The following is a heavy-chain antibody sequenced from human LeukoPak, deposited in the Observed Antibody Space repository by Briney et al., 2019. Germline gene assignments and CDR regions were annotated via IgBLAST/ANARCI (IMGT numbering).Heavy chain of an antibody. D-gene: IGHD3-10*01. CDR2: IYYSGST. J-gene: IGHJ5*02. Sequence: SETLSLTCTVSGGSISSSSYYWGWIRQPPGKGLEWIGSIYYSGSTYYNPSLKSRVTISVDTSKNQFSLKLSSVTAADTAVYYCARWNYYGSGSYYTPGPQSFDPWGQGTLVTVSS. CDR1: GGSISSSSYY. V-gene: IGHV4-39*01. CDR3: ARWNYYGSGSYYTPGPQSFDP.